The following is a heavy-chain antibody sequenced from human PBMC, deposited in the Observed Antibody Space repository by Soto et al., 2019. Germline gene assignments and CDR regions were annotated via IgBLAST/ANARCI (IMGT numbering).Heavy chain of an antibody. V-gene: IGHV3-30*03. Sequence: QVHLVESGGGVVQPGRSLRLSCAASGFIFSSFGMHWVRQAPGKGLEWVAVISFDGSNAYYADSVKGRFTLSRDNSNNTLYVQMNSLRPEDTAVYYCARQHYADDYWSGYQYYYYYGMDVWGQGTTVTVSS. J-gene: IGHJ6*02. D-gene: IGHD3-3*01. CDR3: ARQHYADDYWSGYQYYYYYGMDV. CDR1: GFIFSSFG. CDR2: ISFDGSNA.